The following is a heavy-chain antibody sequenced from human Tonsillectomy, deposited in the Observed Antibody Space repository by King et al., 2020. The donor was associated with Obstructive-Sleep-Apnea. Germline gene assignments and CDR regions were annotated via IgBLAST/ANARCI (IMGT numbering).Heavy chain of an antibody. Sequence: VQLVESGAEVKKPGASVKVSCKASGYTFTIYYIHWLRQAPGQGLEWMGIINPSGGSTSYAQKFQVRVTMTRDTSTSTVYMELSSLRSADTAVYYCARGPSYDADYPYYFDYWGQGTLVTVSS. V-gene: IGHV1-46*01. J-gene: IGHJ4*02. CDR3: ARGPSYDADYPYYFDY. CDR1: GYTFTIYY. CDR2: INPSGGST. D-gene: IGHD4-17*01.